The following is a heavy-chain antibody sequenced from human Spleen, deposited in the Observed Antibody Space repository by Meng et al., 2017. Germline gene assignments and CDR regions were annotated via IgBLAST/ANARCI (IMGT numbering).Heavy chain of an antibody. V-gene: IGHV1-18*01. CDR1: GYPFNKHV. J-gene: IGHJ4*02. CDR3: ARGFPTTVANLPGY. CDR2: ISCYNGDT. Sequence: QLKLVKSGAEVKKPGAPVKVSCSASGYPFNKHVITWMRHAAGQGPEWMGWISCYNGDTIYAQLLQCRVTLTTDTSTSTAYMELRSLTSDDTAVYYCARGFPTTVANLPGYWGQGTLVTVSS. D-gene: IGHD4-23*01.